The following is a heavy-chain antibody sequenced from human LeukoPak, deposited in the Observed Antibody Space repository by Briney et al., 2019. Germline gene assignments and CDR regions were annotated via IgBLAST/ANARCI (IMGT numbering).Heavy chain of an antibody. J-gene: IGHJ6*02. D-gene: IGHD6-19*01. Sequence: SETLSLTCTVSGGSISSYYWSWIRQPPGKGLEWIGYIYYSGSTNYNPSLKSRVTISVDTSKNQFSLKLSSVTAADTAVYYCARRAIAVDSEYHYYGMDVWGQGTTVTVSS. CDR1: GGSISSYY. V-gene: IGHV4-59*08. CDR2: IYYSGST. CDR3: ARRAIAVDSEYHYYGMDV.